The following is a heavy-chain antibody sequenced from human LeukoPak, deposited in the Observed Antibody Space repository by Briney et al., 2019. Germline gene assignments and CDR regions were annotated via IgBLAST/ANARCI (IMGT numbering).Heavy chain of an antibody. J-gene: IGHJ4*02. CDR2: IYYSGST. CDR1: GGSISSYY. Sequence: PSETLSLTCTVSGGSISSYYWSWIRQPPGKGLEWIGYIYYSGSTNYNPSLKSRVTISVDTSKNQFSLKLSSVTAADTAVYYCARESSPGGIDYWGQGTLVTVSS. V-gene: IGHV4-59*12. D-gene: IGHD3-10*01. CDR3: ARESSPGGIDY.